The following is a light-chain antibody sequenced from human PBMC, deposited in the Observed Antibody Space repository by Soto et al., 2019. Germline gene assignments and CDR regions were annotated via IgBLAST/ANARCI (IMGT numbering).Light chain of an antibody. J-gene: IGKJ4*01. CDR2: AAS. Sequence: DIQMTQSPSSVSASVGARVTITCRARQGISTYLAWYQQKPGRAPKLLIYAASSLPSGVPSRFSGGGSGTDFTLTISSLQPDDVATYYCQQGDSFPRTFGGGTKVEVK. V-gene: IGKV1-12*01. CDR3: QQGDSFPRT. CDR1: QGISTY.